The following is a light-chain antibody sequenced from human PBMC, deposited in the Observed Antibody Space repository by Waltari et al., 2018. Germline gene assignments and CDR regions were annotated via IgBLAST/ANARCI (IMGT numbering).Light chain of an antibody. CDR3: QTWGTGFRV. Sequence: QLVLTQSPSASASLGASVKLTCTLSSGHSTYAIAWHLQQPEKGPRYLMKLNNDGSHIKGDGVPDRFSGSSSGAERYLTISSLQYEDEAVYYCQTWGTGFRVFGGGTTLTVL. J-gene: IGLJ3*02. CDR2: LNNDGSH. CDR1: SGHSTYA. V-gene: IGLV4-69*02.